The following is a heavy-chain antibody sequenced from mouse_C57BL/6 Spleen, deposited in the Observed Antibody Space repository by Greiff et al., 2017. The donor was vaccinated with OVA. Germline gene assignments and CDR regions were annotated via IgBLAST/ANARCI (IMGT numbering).Heavy chain of an antibody. CDR3: ARGYYGSSSYWYFDV. CDR2: IYPGSGNT. D-gene: IGHD1-1*01. CDR1: GYTFTDYY. Sequence: QVQLQQSGAELVRPGASVKLSCKASGYTFTDYYINWVKQRPGQGLEWIARIYPGSGNTYYNEKFKGKATLTAEKSSSTAYMQLSSLTSEDSAVYFCARGYYGSSSYWYFDVWGTGTTVTVSS. J-gene: IGHJ1*03. V-gene: IGHV1-76*01.